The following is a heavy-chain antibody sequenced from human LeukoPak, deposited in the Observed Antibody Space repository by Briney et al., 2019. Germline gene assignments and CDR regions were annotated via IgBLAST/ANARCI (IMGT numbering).Heavy chain of an antibody. CDR2: ISTYNDNT. CDR1: GYTFTSYG. CDR3: AREMAVAGSGVIDS. V-gene: IGHV1-18*01. J-gene: IGHJ4*02. D-gene: IGHD6-19*01. Sequence: GASVKVSCKASGYTFTSYGLSWVRQAPGQGLEWMGWISTYNDNTHYAQKFQGRVTMTTDTSTNTAYTELRSLRSDDTAVYYCAREMAVAGSGVIDSWGQGTLVTVSS.